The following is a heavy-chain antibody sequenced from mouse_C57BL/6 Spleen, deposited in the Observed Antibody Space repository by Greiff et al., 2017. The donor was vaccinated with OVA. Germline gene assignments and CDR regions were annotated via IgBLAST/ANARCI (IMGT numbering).Heavy chain of an antibody. J-gene: IGHJ4*01. Sequence: QVHVKQPGAELVKPGASVKLSCKASGYTFTSYWMHWVKQRPGQGLEWIGMIHPNSGSTNYNEKFKSKATLTVDKSSSTAYMQLSSLTSEDSAVYYCASSYSNYGAMDYWGQGTSVTVSS. CDR2: IHPNSGST. D-gene: IGHD2-5*01. CDR3: ASSYSNYGAMDY. CDR1: GYTFTSYW. V-gene: IGHV1-64*01.